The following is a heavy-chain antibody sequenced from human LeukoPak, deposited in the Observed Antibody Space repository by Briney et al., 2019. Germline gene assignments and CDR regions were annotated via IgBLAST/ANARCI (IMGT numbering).Heavy chain of an antibody. Sequence: ASVKVSCKASGYTFTSYYMHWVRQAPGQGLEWMGIINPSGGSTSYAQKFQGRVTMTGDMSTSTVYVELSSLRSEDTAVYYCARGSPTYYYDSSGYGPFDYWGQGTLVTVSS. V-gene: IGHV1-46*01. CDR3: ARGSPTYYYDSSGYGPFDY. CDR1: GYTFTSYY. J-gene: IGHJ4*02. D-gene: IGHD3-22*01. CDR2: INPSGGST.